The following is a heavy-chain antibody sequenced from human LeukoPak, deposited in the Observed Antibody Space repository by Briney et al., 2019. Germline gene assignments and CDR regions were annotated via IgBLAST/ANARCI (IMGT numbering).Heavy chain of an antibody. Sequence: GASVKFSCKASGYTFSSCAMHCVRQAPGQGLEWMGWISAGNGNTKYSQRFHGRVTITRDTSASTAYMELSSLRSEDTAVYYCAGEKTGLYSMLGNWFDPWGQGTLVTVSS. CDR2: ISAGNGNT. J-gene: IGHJ5*02. CDR1: GYTFSSCA. CDR3: AGEKTGLYSMLGNWFDP. D-gene: IGHD1-14*01. V-gene: IGHV1-3*01.